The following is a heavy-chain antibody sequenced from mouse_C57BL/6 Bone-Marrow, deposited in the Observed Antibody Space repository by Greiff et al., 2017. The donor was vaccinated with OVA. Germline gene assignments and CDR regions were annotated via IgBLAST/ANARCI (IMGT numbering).Heavy chain of an antibody. CDR1: GFTFSSYA. V-gene: IGHV5-4*01. CDR2: ISDGGSYT. CDR3: AREGVLRPWFAY. Sequence: DVQLVESGGGLVKPGGSLKLSCAASGFTFSSYAMSWVRQTPEKRLEWVATISDGGSYTYYPDNVKGRFTISRDNAKNNLYLQMSHLKSEDTAMYYCAREGVLRPWFAYWGQGTLVTVSA. D-gene: IGHD1-2*01. J-gene: IGHJ3*01.